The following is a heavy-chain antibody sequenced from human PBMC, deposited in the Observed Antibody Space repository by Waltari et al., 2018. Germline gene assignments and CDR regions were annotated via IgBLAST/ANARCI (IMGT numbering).Heavy chain of an antibody. CDR1: GFPFSSSW. CDR3: ARDLVPVVTPLDY. Sequence: EVQLVESGGGLVQPGGSLRLSCAASGFPFSSSWMSWVRQAPGKGLEWVANIKQDGSEKYYVDSVKGRFTISRDNAKNSLYLQMNSLRAEDTAVYYCARDLVPVVTPLDYWGQGTLVTVSS. V-gene: IGHV3-7*01. D-gene: IGHD2-15*01. CDR2: IKQDGSEK. J-gene: IGHJ4*02.